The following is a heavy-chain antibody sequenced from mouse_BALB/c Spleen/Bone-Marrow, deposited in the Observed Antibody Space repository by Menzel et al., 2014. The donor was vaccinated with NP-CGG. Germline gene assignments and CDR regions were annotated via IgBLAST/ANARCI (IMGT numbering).Heavy chain of an antibody. V-gene: IGHV1-14*01. D-gene: IGHD2-4*01. CDR2: INPYNDGT. CDR3: AREVGLRRGDYYAMDY. J-gene: IGHJ4*01. CDR1: GYTFTAYV. Sequence: EVQLVESGPELVKPGASVKMSCKASGYTFTAYVMHWVKQKPGQGLEWIGYINPYNDGTKYNEMFKGKATLTSDKSSSTDYMELSSLASEDSAVYYCAREVGLRRGDYYAMDYWGQGTSVTVSS.